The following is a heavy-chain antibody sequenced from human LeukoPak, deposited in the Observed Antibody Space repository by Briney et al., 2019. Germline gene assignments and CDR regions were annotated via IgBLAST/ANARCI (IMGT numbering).Heavy chain of an antibody. CDR2: ISSSSSYI. CDR3: ARGSRDDYSNPPFDH. Sequence: GGSLRLSCVASGFTFTNAWMNWVRQAPGKGLEWVSSISSSSSYIYYADSVKGRFTISRDNAKNSLYLQMNSLRAEDTAVYYCARGSRDDYSNPPFDHWGQGTLVTVSS. J-gene: IGHJ4*02. D-gene: IGHD4-11*01. CDR1: GFTFTNAW. V-gene: IGHV3-21*01.